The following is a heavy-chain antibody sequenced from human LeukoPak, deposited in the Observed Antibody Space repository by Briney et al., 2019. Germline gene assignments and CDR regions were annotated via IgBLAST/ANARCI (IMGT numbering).Heavy chain of an antibody. D-gene: IGHD3-16*01. CDR3: ARPRGGVNVFDY. V-gene: IGHV1-69*04. Sequence: SVKVSCKASGGTFSSYAISWVRQAPGQGLEWMGRIIPILGIANYAQKFQGRVTITADKSTSTAYMELSSLRAEDTAVYYCARPRGGVNVFDYWGQGTLVTVSS. CDR1: GGTFSSYA. CDR2: IIPILGIA. J-gene: IGHJ4*02.